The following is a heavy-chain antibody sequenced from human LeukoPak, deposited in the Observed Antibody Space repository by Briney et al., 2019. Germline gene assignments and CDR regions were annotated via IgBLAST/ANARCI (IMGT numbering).Heavy chain of an antibody. CDR2: IKHDGSEK. CDR3: ARDQLLRVNIAAWGPVVDY. V-gene: IGHV3-7*01. CDR1: GFTFSTYW. D-gene: IGHD6-6*01. Sequence: GGSLRLSCAASGFTFSTYWMSWVRQAPGKGLEWVANIKHDGSEKYYVDSVKGRFTISRDNAKNSLYLQMNSLKAEDTAVYYCARDQLLRVNIAAWGPVVDYWGQGTLVTVSS. J-gene: IGHJ4*02.